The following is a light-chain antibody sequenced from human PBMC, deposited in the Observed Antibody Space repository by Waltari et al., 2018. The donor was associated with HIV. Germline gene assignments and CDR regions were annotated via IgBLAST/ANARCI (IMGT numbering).Light chain of an antibody. CDR2: EVL. J-gene: IGLJ2*01. Sequence: QSALTQPPSASGSPGQSVTISCTGTSSDIGDYDYVSWYQHHPGEAPKLLIYEVLNRPSGVPHRFSGSKSGNTASLTVSGLQAEDEADYYCSSYGGNSNVIFGGGTKLTVL. CDR1: SSDIGDYDY. CDR3: SSYGGNSNVI. V-gene: IGLV2-8*01.